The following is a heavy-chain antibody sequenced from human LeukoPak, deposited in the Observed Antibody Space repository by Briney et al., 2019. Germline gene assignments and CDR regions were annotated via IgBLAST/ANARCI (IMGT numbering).Heavy chain of an antibody. CDR2: IIPILGIA. V-gene: IGHV1-69*04. J-gene: IGHJ3*02. D-gene: IGHD3-22*01. CDR1: GGTFSSYA. CDR3: ARVSSGYPWNFDI. Sequence: SVKVSCKASGGTFSSYAISWVRQAPGQGLEWMGRIIPILGIANYAQKFQGRVTITADKSTSTAYMELSSLRSEDTAVYYCARVSSGYPWNFDIWGQGTMVTVSS.